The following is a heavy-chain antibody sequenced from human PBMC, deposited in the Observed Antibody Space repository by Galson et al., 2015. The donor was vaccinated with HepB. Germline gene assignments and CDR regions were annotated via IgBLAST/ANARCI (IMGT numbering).Heavy chain of an antibody. D-gene: IGHD6-19*01. CDR1: GFTFRNYA. J-gene: IGHJ4*02. CDR2: ITPSGDNT. Sequence: SLRLSCAASGFTFRNYAMSWVRQAPGKGLEWVSAITPSGDNTYSADSVKGRFTISRDNSKNTLFVQRTGLTTDDTAIYFCAKVFPEKTDGWYRQALYYFDSWGQGTRVTVSS. V-gene: IGHV3-23*01. CDR3: AKVFPEKTDGWYRQALYYFDS.